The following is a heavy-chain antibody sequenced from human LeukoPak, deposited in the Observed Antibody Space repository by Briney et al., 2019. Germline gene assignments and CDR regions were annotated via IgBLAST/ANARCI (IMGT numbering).Heavy chain of an antibody. Sequence: SGPTLVKPTQTLTLTCTFSGLSLTTSGVGVGWIRQPPGKALEWLTLIYWDDDKRYSPSLKSRLTITKDTSKNQVVLTMTNMDPVDTATYYCAHSPLRLGELSLAFDYWGQGTLVTVSS. CDR1: GLSLTTSGVG. CDR3: AHSPLRLGELSLAFDY. D-gene: IGHD3-16*02. J-gene: IGHJ4*02. V-gene: IGHV2-5*02. CDR2: IYWDDDK.